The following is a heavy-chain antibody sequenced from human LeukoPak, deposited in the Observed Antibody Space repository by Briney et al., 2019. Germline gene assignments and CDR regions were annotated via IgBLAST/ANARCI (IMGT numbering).Heavy chain of an antibody. Sequence: PSETLSLTCTVSGASISSYYWSWIRQPPGKGLEWIAYIRSSGSTNYNPSLKSRVTISIDTSKNQFSLNLNSVTAADTAMYYCARGGSTAITDFDYWGQGTLVTVSS. CDR3: ARGGSTAITDFDY. D-gene: IGHD4-11*01. J-gene: IGHJ4*02. CDR1: GASISSYY. V-gene: IGHV4-59*08. CDR2: IRSSGST.